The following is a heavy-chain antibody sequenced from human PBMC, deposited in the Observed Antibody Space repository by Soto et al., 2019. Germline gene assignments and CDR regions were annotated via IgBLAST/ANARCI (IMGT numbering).Heavy chain of an antibody. CDR3: ARPLWRDDYNWGYFDL. J-gene: IGHJ2*01. CDR1: GFTFSSYA. V-gene: IGHV3-30-3*01. Sequence: GGSLRLSCAASGFTFSSYAVHWVRQDPGKGLEWVAVISYDGSNKYYTDSVKGRFTISRDNSKNTLYLQMNSLRAEDTAVYYCARPLWRDDYNWGYFDLWGRGTLVTVSS. CDR2: ISYDGSNK. D-gene: IGHD4-4*01.